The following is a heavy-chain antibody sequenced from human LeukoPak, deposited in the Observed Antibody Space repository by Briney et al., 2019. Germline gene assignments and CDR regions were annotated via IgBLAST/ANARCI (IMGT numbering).Heavy chain of an antibody. D-gene: IGHD2-15*01. CDR3: ASTQRGDYFDY. CDR1: GFTFSSYG. Sequence: AGGSLRLSCAASGFTFSSYGMSWVRQAPGKGLEWVSVIYSGGSTYYADSVKGRFTISRDNSKNTLYLQMNSLRAEDTAVYYCASTQRGDYFDYWGQGTLVTVSS. CDR2: IYSGGST. J-gene: IGHJ4*02. V-gene: IGHV3-66*01.